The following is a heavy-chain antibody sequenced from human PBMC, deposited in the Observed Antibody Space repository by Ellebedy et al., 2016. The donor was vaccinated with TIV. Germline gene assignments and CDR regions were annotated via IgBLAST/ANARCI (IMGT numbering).Heavy chain of an antibody. CDR2: INPNSGGT. J-gene: IGHJ5*02. CDR1: GYTFTGYY. V-gene: IGHV1-2*04. Sequence: AASVKVSCKASGYTFTGYYMHWVRQAPGQGLEWMGWINPNSGGTNYAQKFQGWVTITRDTSASTACMELSSLRSEDTAVYFCALNLETGTSWFDPWGQGTLVTVSS. CDR3: ALNLETGTSWFDP. D-gene: IGHD1-7*01.